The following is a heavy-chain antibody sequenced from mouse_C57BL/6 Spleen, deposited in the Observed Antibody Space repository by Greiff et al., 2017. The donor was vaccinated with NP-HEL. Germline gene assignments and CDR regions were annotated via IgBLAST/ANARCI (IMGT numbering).Heavy chain of an antibody. CDR2: ISSGSSTI. CDR1: GFTFSDYG. CDR3: ARGGYGSSYRGYFDY. V-gene: IGHV5-17*01. D-gene: IGHD1-1*01. J-gene: IGHJ2*01. Sequence: EVKVVESGGGLVKPGGSLKLSCAASGFTFSDYGMHWVRQAPEKGLEWVAYISSGSSTIYYADTVKGRFTISRDNAKNTLFLQMTSLRSEDTAMYYCARGGYGSSYRGYFDYWGQGTTLTVSA.